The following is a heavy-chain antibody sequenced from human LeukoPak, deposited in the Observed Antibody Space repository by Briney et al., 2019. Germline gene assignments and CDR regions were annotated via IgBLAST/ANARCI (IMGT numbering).Heavy chain of an antibody. D-gene: IGHD3-10*01. CDR3: ARVMVRGVIMMDY. CDR1: GYIFTSYD. CDR2: MNPNSGNT. V-gene: IGHV1-8*01. Sequence: ASVKVSCKASGYIFTSYDINWVRQATGQGLEWMGWMNPNSGNTGYAQKFQGRVTMTRNTSTSTAYVELSSLRSEDTAVYYCARVMVRGVIMMDYWGQGTLVTVSS. J-gene: IGHJ4*02.